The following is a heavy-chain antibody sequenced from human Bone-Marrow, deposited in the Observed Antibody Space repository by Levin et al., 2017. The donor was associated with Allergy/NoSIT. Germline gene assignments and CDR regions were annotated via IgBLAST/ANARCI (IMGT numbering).Heavy chain of an antibody. V-gene: IGHV4-39*01. CDR3: ARIPSDFYGSGDYKFDH. J-gene: IGHJ4*02. CDR1: GGSISSLTSY. CDR2: HYYRGST. Sequence: PSETLSLTCSVSGGSISSLTSYWGWIRQPPGKGLEWIGSHYYRGSTYSNPSLTSRVTISVDASKNQFSLRLNSVTAADTAVYYCARIPSDFYGSGDYKFDHWGQGKLVTVSS. D-gene: IGHD3-10*01.